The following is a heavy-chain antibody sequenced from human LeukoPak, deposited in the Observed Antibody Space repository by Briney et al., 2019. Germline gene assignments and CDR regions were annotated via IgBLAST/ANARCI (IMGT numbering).Heavy chain of an antibody. D-gene: IGHD4-17*01. CDR3: ARHVVYGDTADAFDI. CDR1: GYSFTSYW. Sequence: GESLKISCKGSGYSFTSYWIGWVRQMPGKGLEWVAIIHPGDSDTRYSPSFQGQATISADKSNSTAYLQWSSLKASDIAMYCCARHVVYGDTADAFDIWGQGTMVTVSS. J-gene: IGHJ3*02. V-gene: IGHV5-51*01. CDR2: IHPGDSDT.